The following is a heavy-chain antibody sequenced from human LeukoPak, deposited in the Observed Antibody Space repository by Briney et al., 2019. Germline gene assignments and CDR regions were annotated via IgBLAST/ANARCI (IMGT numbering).Heavy chain of an antibody. CDR1: GFTFSSYW. J-gene: IGHJ4*02. D-gene: IGHD3-16*02. Sequence: GGSLRLSCAASGFTFSSYWMSWVRQAPGKGLEWVANIKQDGSEKYYVDSVKGRLTISRDNAKNSLYLQMNSLRAEDTAVYYCARAEVYDYVWGSYRYTNFDYWGQGTLVTVSS. V-gene: IGHV3-7*01. CDR3: ARAEVYDYVWGSYRYTNFDY. CDR2: IKQDGSEK.